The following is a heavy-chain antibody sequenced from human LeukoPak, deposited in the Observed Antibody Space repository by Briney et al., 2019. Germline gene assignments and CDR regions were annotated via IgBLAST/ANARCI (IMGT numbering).Heavy chain of an antibody. V-gene: IGHV4-30-4*01. CDR2: IYYSGST. CDR1: GGSISSGDYY. J-gene: IGHJ4*02. Sequence: SETLSLTCTVSGGSISSGDYYWSWIRQPPGKGLEWIGYIYYSGSTYYNPSLKSRVTISLDTSKNQFSLRLTSVTAADTAVYYCARAIASSGSRLFDYWGQGTLVTVSS. CDR3: ARAIASSGSRLFDY. D-gene: IGHD3-10*01.